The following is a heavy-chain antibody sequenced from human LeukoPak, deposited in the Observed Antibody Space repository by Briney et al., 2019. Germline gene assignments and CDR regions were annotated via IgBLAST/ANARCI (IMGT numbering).Heavy chain of an antibody. CDR1: GFTFSSYA. J-gene: IGHJ3*02. CDR2: ISRNGGSS. V-gene: IGHV3-64*04. Sequence: GGSLRLSCSASGFTFSSYALHWVRQAPGKGLEYVSGISRNGGSSYYADSVKGRFTISRDNSKNMLYLQMNSLRVEDTAVYYCARDSREGYKHDAFDIWGHGTTVTVSS. CDR3: ARDSREGYKHDAFDI. D-gene: IGHD5-24*01.